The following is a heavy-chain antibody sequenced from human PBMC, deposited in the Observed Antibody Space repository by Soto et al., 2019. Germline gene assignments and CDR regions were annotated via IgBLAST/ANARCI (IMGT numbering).Heavy chain of an antibody. CDR3: ARTEFRPLNWFDP. CDR2: INHSGST. J-gene: IGHJ5*02. V-gene: IGHV4-34*01. Sequence: SETLSLTCAVYGGSFSGYYWSWIRQPPGKGLEWIGEINHSGSTNYNPSLKSRVTISVDTSKNQFSLNLNSVTAADTAVYYCARTEFRPLNWFDPWGQGTLVTVSS. D-gene: IGHD2-21*01. CDR1: GGSFSGYY.